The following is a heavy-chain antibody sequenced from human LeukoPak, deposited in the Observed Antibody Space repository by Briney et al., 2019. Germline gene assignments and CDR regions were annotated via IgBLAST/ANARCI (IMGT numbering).Heavy chain of an antibody. V-gene: IGHV4-39*01. CDR3: ARQVGASPPNWFDP. J-gene: IGHJ5*02. Sequence: SETLSLTCTVSGGSISSSSYYWGWIRQPPGKGREWIGSIYYSGSTYYNPSLKSRVTISVDTSKNQFSLKLSSVTAADTAVYYCARQVGASPPNWFDPWGQGTLVTVSS. CDR1: GGSISSSSYY. CDR2: IYYSGST. D-gene: IGHD1-26*01.